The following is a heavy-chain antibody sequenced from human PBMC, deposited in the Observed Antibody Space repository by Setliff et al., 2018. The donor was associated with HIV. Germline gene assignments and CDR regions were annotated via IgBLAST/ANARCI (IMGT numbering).Heavy chain of an antibody. CDR2: IRYDGSNK. J-gene: IGHJ6*02. CDR1: GFNFKNAW. D-gene: IGHD3-10*01. Sequence: GGSLRLSCAGSGFNFKNAWMSWVRQAPGKGLEWVAFIRYDGSNKYYADSVKGRFTISRDNSKNTLYLQMNSLRAEDTAVYYCAKDWKVWFGELSQDYYYGMDVWGQGTTVTVSS. V-gene: IGHV3-30*02. CDR3: AKDWKVWFGELSQDYYYGMDV.